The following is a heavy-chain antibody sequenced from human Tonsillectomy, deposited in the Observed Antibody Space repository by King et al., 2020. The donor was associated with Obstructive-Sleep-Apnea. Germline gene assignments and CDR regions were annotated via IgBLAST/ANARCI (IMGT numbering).Heavy chain of an antibody. Sequence: EQLVQSGVGLVQPGRSLRLSCAASGFTFDDYAMHWVRQAPGKGLEWVSGISWNSGNIAYADSVKGRFTISRDNAKNSLYLQMNSLRAEDTALYYCAKGYYDTHGYYFDYWGQGTLVTVSS. D-gene: IGHD3-22*01. CDR3: AKGYYDTHGYYFDY. CDR2: ISWNSGNI. CDR1: GFTFDDYA. V-gene: IGHV3-9*01. J-gene: IGHJ4*02.